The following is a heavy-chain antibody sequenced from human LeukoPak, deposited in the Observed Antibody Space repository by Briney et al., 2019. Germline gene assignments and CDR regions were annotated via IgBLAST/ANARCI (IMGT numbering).Heavy chain of an antibody. Sequence: PGRSLRLSCAASGLIFDDYGMHWVRQVPGKGLEWVSGISWNGGSAAYADSVKGRFTISRDNAKNSLYLQMNSLRAEDTAVYYCTKGSVLTIFGMAWHAFDIWGQGTMVTVS. V-gene: IGHV3-9*01. CDR1: GLIFDDYG. J-gene: IGHJ3*02. CDR3: TKGSVLTIFGMAWHAFDI. D-gene: IGHD3-3*01. CDR2: ISWNGGSA.